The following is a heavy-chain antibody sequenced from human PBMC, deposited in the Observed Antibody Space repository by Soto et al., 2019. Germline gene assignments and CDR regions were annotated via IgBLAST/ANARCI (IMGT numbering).Heavy chain of an antibody. D-gene: IGHD6-13*01. J-gene: IGHJ6*02. V-gene: IGHV1-8*01. Sequence: ASVKVSCKASGYTFTSYDINWVRQATGQGLEWMGWMNPNSGNTGYAQKFQGRVTMTRNTSISTAYMELSSLRSEDTAVYYCARVGGPGIAAAGPFGMDVWGQGTTVTAP. CDR1: GYTFTSYD. CDR3: ARVGGPGIAAAGPFGMDV. CDR2: MNPNSGNT.